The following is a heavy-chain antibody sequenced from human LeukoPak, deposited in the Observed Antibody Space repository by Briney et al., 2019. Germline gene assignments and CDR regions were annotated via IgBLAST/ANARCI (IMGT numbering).Heavy chain of an antibody. D-gene: IGHD3-10*01. CDR2: TRWNRGSI. CDR1: GFPFDDYA. V-gene: IGHV3-9*01. CDR3: AKDKSGNAFYI. J-gene: IGHJ3*02. Sequence: PGGSLRLSCAASGFPFDDYAMHGVRQTPGKGLEWVSGTRWNRGSITYADYVKGRFTISRDSANNPLYLQMNSLRAEDTALYYCAKDKSGNAFYIWGQGTMVSVSS.